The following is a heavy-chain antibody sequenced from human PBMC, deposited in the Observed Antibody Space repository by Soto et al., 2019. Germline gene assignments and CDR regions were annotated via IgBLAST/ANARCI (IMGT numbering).Heavy chain of an antibody. D-gene: IGHD3-22*01. CDR2: ISYDGSNK. V-gene: IGHV3-30*18. Sequence: QVQLVESGGGVVQPGRSLRLSCAASGFTFSSYGMHWVHQAPGKGLEWVAVISYDGSNKYYADSVKGRFTISRDNSKNTLYLQMNSLRAEDTAVYYCAKGGKYYYDSSGYSFQHWGQGTLVTVSS. CDR3: AKGGKYYYDSSGYSFQH. J-gene: IGHJ1*01. CDR1: GFTFSSYG.